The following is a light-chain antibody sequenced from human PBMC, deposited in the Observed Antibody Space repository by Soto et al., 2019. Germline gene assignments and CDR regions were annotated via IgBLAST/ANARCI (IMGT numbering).Light chain of an antibody. J-gene: IGLJ2*01. CDR3: LLADTGARI. CDR2: NTN. Sequence: QAVVTQEPSLTVSPGGTVTLTCDSSTGAVTSSHFCYWIQQKPGQAPRTLIYNTNNKHSWTPARFSASLLGGKAALTLSGAQPEEDADYYCLLADTGARIFGGGTKLTVL. V-gene: IGLV7-46*01. CDR1: TGAVTSSHF.